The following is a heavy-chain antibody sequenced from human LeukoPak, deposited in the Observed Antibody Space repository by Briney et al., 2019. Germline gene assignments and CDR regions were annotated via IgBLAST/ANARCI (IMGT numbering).Heavy chain of an antibody. CDR3: TKDSWSRNGIYDPFDI. Sequence: GGPLRLSCAASGFIFSDYAMNWVRQAPGKGLEWVSVVGGDDATYYKDSVKGRFTISRDNSKNTLSLQMNSLRLEDTAVYYCTKDSWSRNGIYDPFDIWGQGTMVTVSS. CDR2: VGGDDAT. V-gene: IGHV3-23*01. D-gene: IGHD2-8*01. CDR1: GFIFSDYA. J-gene: IGHJ3*02.